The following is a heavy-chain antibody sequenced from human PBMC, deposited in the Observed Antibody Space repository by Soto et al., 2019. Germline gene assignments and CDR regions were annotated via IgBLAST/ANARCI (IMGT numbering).Heavy chain of an antibody. Sequence: ASVKVACKASGYTFTGDYMHWVRQAPGQGLEWMGWINPNSGGTNYAQKFQGWVTMTRDTSISTAYMELSRLRSDDTAVYYCARYRIAAAGTYYYYGMDVWGQGTTVTVSS. J-gene: IGHJ6*02. V-gene: IGHV1-2*04. CDR3: ARYRIAAAGTYYYYGMDV. CDR1: GYTFTGDY. CDR2: INPNSGGT. D-gene: IGHD6-13*01.